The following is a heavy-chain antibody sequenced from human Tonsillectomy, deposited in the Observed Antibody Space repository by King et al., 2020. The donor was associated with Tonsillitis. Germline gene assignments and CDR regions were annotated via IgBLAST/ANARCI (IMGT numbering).Heavy chain of an antibody. V-gene: IGHV4-38-2*01. D-gene: IGHD3-3*01. Sequence: LQLQESGPGLVKPSETLSLTCAVSGFSISSVFFWGWIRQPPGKGLGWIGNIYHNGRTYYNPSLKSRVSRSVDTSKNQFSLTVSSVTAADTAVYYCAKLGPIDCCVMCCGRCGFDIWGQGTMVTVSS. J-gene: IGHJ3*02. CDR2: IYHNGRT. CDR3: AKLGPIDCCVMCCGRCGFDI. CDR1: GFSISSVFF.